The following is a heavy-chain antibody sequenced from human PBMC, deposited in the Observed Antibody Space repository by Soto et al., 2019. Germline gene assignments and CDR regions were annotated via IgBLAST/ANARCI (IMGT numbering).Heavy chain of an antibody. CDR3: ARLMVATFTDYYFDY. Sequence: LILPCVNSQFSFNTFAMSWVRQAPGKGLEWVSAINGGGENTYYADSVKGRFTISRDNAKNSLYLQMNSLRAEDTAVYYCARLMVATFTDYYFDYWGQGTLVTVSS. V-gene: IGHV3-23*01. J-gene: IGHJ4*02. CDR2: INGGGENT. CDR1: QFSFNTFA. D-gene: IGHD5-12*01.